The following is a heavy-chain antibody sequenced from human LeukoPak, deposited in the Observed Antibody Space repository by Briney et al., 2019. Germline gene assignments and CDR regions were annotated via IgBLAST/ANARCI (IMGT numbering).Heavy chain of an antibody. J-gene: IGHJ4*02. D-gene: IGHD5-18*01. CDR3: ARASANNYGLFDY. Sequence: GGSLRLSCAASEFTLSVYWMHWVRQAPGKGLVWVSRISHDGSTTNYADSVRGRFTISRDNAKNTLYLQISSLGADDTAVYYCARASANNYGLFDYWGQGTLVTVSS. CDR2: ISHDGSTT. V-gene: IGHV3-74*01. CDR1: EFTLSVYW.